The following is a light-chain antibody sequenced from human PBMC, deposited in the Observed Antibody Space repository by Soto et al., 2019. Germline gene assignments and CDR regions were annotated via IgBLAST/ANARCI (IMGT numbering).Light chain of an antibody. J-gene: IGKJ4*01. CDR2: DAS. V-gene: IGKV3-11*01. CDR1: QSLDSY. CDR3: QQRRSWPIT. Sequence: EIVLTQSPATLSLSPGERATLSCRASQSLDSYLAWYQQKPGQAPRLLIYDASNRAPGLPARFSGSGSGTDFTLPINSLEPEDFAVYYCQQRRSWPITFGGGTKVEIK.